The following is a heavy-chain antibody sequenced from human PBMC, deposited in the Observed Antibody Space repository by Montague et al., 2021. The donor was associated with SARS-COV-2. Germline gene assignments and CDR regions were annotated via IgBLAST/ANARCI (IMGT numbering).Heavy chain of an antibody. V-gene: IGHV4-61*02. Sequence: TLSLTCTVSGASISNPTYSWGWIRQPAGKELEWIGRMFTSGSTTYNPSLKSRVTISVDTSKNQFSLRLNSVTAADTAVYYCVREGGSMTFDYRGQGILVTVSS. J-gene: IGHJ4*02. D-gene: IGHD1-26*01. CDR3: VREGGSMTFDY. CDR2: MFTSGST. CDR1: GASISNPTYS.